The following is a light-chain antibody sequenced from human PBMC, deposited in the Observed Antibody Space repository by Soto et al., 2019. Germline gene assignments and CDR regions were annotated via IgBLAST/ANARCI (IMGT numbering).Light chain of an antibody. CDR1: QSVSSNY. CDR3: QQYAASPLT. Sequence: EIVLTQSSGTLSLSPGERVTLSCRASQSVSSNYLAWYQQKSGQAPRLLIYRASTRATGIPDRFSGSGSGTDFSLIISRLEPEDSAVYYCQQYAASPLTFGGGTKLAIK. J-gene: IGKJ4*01. CDR2: RAS. V-gene: IGKV3-20*01.